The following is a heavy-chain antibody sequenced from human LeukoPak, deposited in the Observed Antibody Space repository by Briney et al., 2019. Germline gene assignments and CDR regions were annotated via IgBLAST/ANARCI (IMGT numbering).Heavy chain of an antibody. V-gene: IGHV1-18*01. D-gene: IGHD6-13*01. Sequence: ASVKVSCKASGYTFTSYGISWVRQAPRQGLEWMGWISAYNGNTNYAQKLQGRVTMTTDTSTSTAYMELRSLRSDDTAVYYCARGLPAAAGMDNWFDPWGQGTLVTVSS. CDR3: ARGLPAAAGMDNWFDP. CDR2: ISAYNGNT. CDR1: GYTFTSYG. J-gene: IGHJ5*02.